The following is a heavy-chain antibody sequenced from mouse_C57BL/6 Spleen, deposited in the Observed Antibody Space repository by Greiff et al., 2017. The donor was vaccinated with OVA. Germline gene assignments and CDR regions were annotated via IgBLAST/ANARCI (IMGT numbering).Heavy chain of an antibody. J-gene: IGHJ4*01. CDR3: ARSGGQLRAMDY. Sequence: QFQLQQPGAELVMPGASVKLSCKASGYTFTSYWMHWVKQRPGQGLEWIGEIDPSDSYTNYNQKFKGKSTLTVDKSSSTAYMQLSSLTSEDSAVYYCARSGGQLRAMDYWGQGTSVTVSS. V-gene: IGHV1-69*01. CDR1: GYTFTSYW. CDR2: IDPSDSYT. D-gene: IGHD3-2*02.